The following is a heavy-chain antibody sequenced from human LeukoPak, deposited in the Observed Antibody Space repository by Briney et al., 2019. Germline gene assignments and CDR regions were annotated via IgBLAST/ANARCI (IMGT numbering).Heavy chain of an antibody. V-gene: IGHV3-30-3*01. CDR1: GFTFSSYA. CDR3: ARGRYCSSTSCQPGDY. D-gene: IGHD2-2*01. J-gene: IGHJ4*02. Sequence: PGGSLRLSCAASGFTFSSYAMHWVRQAPGEGLEWVAVISYDGSNKYYADSVKGRFTISRDNSKNTLYLQMNSLRAEDAAVYYCARGRYCSSTSCQPGDYWGQGTLVTVSS. CDR2: ISYDGSNK.